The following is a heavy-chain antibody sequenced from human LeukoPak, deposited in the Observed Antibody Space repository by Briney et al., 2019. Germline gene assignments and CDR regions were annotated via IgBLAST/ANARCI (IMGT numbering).Heavy chain of an antibody. CDR3: ARLKSRDDGNVRSWGFDY. J-gene: IGHJ4*02. CDR1: GFTFTNYA. V-gene: IGHV3-23*01. CDR2: ISHSGVRT. Sequence: PGGSLRLSCAASGFTFTNYAMSWVRQAPGKGLDWVSTISHSGVRTYSADSVKGRFTISRDNSKNTVYLQMNSLTVEDTAMYYCARLKSRDDGNVRSWGFDYWGQGTLVTVSS. D-gene: IGHD4-11*01.